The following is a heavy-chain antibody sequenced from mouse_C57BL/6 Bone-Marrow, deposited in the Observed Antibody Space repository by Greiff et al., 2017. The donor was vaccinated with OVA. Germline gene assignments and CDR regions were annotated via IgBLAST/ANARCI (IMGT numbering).Heavy chain of an antibody. CDR2: ISYSGST. V-gene: IGHV3-8*01. J-gene: IGHJ1*03. CDR3: ARLLRYPSYWYFDV. CDR1: GYSITSDY. Sequence: VQLKESGPGLAKPSQTLSLTCSVTGYSITSDYWNWIRKFPGNKLEYMGYISYSGSTYYNPSLKSRISITRDTSKNQYYLQLNSVTTEYTATYYCARLLRYPSYWYFDVWGTGTTVTVSS. D-gene: IGHD1-1*01.